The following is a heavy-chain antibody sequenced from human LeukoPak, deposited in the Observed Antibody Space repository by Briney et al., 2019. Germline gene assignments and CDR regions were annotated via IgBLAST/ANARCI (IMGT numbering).Heavy chain of an antibody. CDR2: SYYSGST. V-gene: IGHV4-39*01. J-gene: IGHJ4*02. CDR1: GSSISSRTYY. D-gene: IGHD2-2*01. Sequence: SETLSLTCTVSGSSISSRTYYRGWIRQPPGKGLEWIGSSYYSGSTYYNPSLKSRVTISVDTSKNQFSLKLRSVTAADTAVYYCARLADCSSTRCHDYWGRGTLVTVSS. CDR3: ARLADCSSTRCHDY.